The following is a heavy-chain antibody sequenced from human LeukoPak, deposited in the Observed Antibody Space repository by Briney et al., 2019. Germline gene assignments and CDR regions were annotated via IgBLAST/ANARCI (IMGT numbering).Heavy chain of an antibody. CDR1: GFTVSSNY. J-gene: IGHJ4*02. V-gene: IGHV3-23*01. D-gene: IGHD2-2*02. CDR2: ISGSGGST. Sequence: GGSLRLSCAASGFTVSSNYMSWVRQAPGKGLEWVSAISGSGGSTYYADSVKGRFTISRDNSKNTLYLQMNSLRAEDTAVYYCAKVGVPAAILDFDYWGQGTLVTVSS. CDR3: AKVGVPAAILDFDY.